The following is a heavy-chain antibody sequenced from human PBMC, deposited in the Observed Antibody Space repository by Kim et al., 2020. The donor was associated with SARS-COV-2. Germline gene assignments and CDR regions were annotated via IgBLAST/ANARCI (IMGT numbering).Heavy chain of an antibody. CDR3: AREATLYYYYAMDV. Sequence: GGSLRLSCAASGFTFSSYEMNWVRQAPGKGLEWVSYISSSGSTIYYADSVRGRFTISRDNAWNSLFLQMDILRAEDTAVYYCAREATLYYYYAMDVWGQGTTVTVSS. D-gene: IGHD2-15*01. V-gene: IGHV3-48*03. CDR1: GFTFSSYE. CDR2: ISSSGSTI. J-gene: IGHJ6*02.